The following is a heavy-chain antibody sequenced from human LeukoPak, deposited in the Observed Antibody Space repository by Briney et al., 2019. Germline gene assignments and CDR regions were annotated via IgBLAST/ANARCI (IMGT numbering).Heavy chain of an antibody. J-gene: IGHJ3*02. Sequence: PGGSLRLSCAVSGFTFSSYAMHWVRQAPGKGLEWVAVISYDGSNKYYADSVKGRFTISRDNSKNTLYLQMNSLRAEDTAVYYCASRDYYDSSGYPGAFDIWGQGTMVTVSS. D-gene: IGHD3-22*01. CDR3: ASRDYYDSSGYPGAFDI. CDR1: GFTFSSYA. CDR2: ISYDGSNK. V-gene: IGHV3-30*04.